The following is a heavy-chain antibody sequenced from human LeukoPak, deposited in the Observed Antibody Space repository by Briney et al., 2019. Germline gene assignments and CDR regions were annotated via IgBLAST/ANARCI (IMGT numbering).Heavy chain of an antibody. J-gene: IGHJ3*02. CDR1: GFTFSTYA. Sequence: PGGSLRVSCAASGFTFSTYAMHWVRQAPGKGLEWVAFISYDGTNKYCADSVKGRFTISRDNSKNTLYLQMNSLRAEDTALYYCAREILTGYAFDTWGQGTMVTVSS. V-gene: IGHV3-30-3*01. D-gene: IGHD7-27*01. CDR3: AREILTGYAFDT. CDR2: ISYDGTNK.